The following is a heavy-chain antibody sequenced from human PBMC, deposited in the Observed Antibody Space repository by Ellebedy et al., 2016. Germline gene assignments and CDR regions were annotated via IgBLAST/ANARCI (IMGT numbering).Heavy chain of an antibody. CDR3: ARVYYDFWSGYSDYYYYGMDV. V-gene: IGHV4-4*02. J-gene: IGHJ6*02. CDR1: GGSISSSNW. D-gene: IGHD3-3*01. CDR2: IYHSGST. Sequence: SETLSLTCAVSGGSISSSNWWSWVRQPPGKGLEWIGEIYHSGSTNYNPSLKSRVTISVDKSKNQFSLKLSSVTAADTAVYYCARVYYDFWSGYSDYYYYGMDVWGQGTTVTVSS.